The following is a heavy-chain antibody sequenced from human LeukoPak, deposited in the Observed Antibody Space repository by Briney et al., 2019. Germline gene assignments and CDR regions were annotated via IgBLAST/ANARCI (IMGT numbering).Heavy chain of an antibody. Sequence: PSETLSLTCTVSGGSISSSSNYWGWIRQPPGKGLEWIGYIYYSGSTDYNPSLRSRITVSLDTSKSQFSLKLNSVTAADTAVYYCARHYRGLHNDYNYANDAFDTWGQGTMVTVSS. V-gene: IGHV4-61*05. CDR2: IYYSGST. CDR1: GGSISSSSNY. D-gene: IGHD5-24*01. J-gene: IGHJ3*02. CDR3: ARHYRGLHNDYNYANDAFDT.